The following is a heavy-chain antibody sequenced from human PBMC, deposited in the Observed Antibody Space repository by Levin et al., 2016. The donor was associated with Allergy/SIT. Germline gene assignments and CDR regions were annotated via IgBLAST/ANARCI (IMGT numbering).Heavy chain of an antibody. V-gene: IGHV2-5*02. D-gene: IGHD3-10*01. Sequence: SGPTLVKPTQTLTLTCTFSGFSLSNSGVGVGWIRQPPGKALEWLALLYLDDDSRYNPSLKTRLTVSKGTSEDQVVLTITNMGPADTATYFCAHDGYYYSNYFDPWGQGILVTVSS. J-gene: IGHJ5*02. CDR2: LYLDDDS. CDR1: GFSLSNSGVG. CDR3: AHDGYYYSNYFDP.